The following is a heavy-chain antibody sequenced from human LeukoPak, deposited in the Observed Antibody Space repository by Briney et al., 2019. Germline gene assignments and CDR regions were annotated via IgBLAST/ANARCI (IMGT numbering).Heavy chain of an antibody. Sequence: GRSLRLSCEASGFTFDDYGIHWVRQAPGKGLEWVSTISWNSASVGYVDSVKGRFTISRDNAKKTLYLQMNSLRPEDTALYYCAKDYGYSSSWYDYWGQGTLVTVSS. CDR2: ISWNSASV. CDR3: AKDYGYSSSWYDY. J-gene: IGHJ4*02. D-gene: IGHD6-13*01. CDR1: GFTFDDYG. V-gene: IGHV3-9*01.